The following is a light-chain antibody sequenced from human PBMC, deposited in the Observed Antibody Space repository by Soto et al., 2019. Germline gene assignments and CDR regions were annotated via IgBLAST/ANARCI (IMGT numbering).Light chain of an antibody. V-gene: IGKV3-15*01. CDR3: QQYRKWPPLT. Sequence: DIGLTQSPATLSQSPGDRATLSCRASLDVGSDLAWYQQKPGQPPRLLIYVAFTRATGVPPRFSGAGSGTDFTLTISSLQSDDFAIYYCQQYRKWPPLTFGQGTKVDI. J-gene: IGKJ4*01. CDR2: VAF. CDR1: LDVGSD.